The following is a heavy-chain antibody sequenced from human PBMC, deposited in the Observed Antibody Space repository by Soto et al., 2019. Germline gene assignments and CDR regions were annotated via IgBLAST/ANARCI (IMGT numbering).Heavy chain of an antibody. J-gene: IGHJ5*02. CDR3: ARGGDYDFWSGYYTGWLDP. CDR1: GGSISSGGYS. D-gene: IGHD3-3*01. Sequence: QLQLQESGSGLVKPSQTLSLTCAVSGGSISSGGYSWSWIRQPPGQGLEWIGYIYHSGSNYYNPSLKSRVTISVDRSKHQCSLKLSSVTAADTAVYYCARGGDYDFWSGYYTGWLDPWVPGTLVTVSS. V-gene: IGHV4-30-2*01. CDR2: IYHSGSN.